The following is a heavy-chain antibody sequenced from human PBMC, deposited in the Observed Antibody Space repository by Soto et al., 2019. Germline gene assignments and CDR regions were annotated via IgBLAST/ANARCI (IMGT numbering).Heavy chain of an antibody. V-gene: IGHV1-18*01. Sequence: ASLEVSGQACGGTCNSFAVGWVRQAPGQGLEWMGWISAYNGNTNYAQKLQGRVTMTTDTSTSTAYMELRSLRSDDTAVYYCAGRLDWFDPWGQGNLVNVSS. CDR2: ISAYNGNT. D-gene: IGHD2-21*01. CDR3: AGRLDWFDP. CDR1: GGTCNSFA. J-gene: IGHJ5*02.